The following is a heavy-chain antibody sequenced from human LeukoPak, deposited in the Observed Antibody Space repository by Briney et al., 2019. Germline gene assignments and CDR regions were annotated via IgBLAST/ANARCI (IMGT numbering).Heavy chain of an antibody. D-gene: IGHD4-17*01. V-gene: IGHV3-23*01. J-gene: IGHJ4*02. CDR3: GRTGQVDY. CDR2: ISGSGDTT. Sequence: GGSLRLSCAASGFTFSSYAMSWVRQAPGKGLEWVSGISGSGDTTYYADSVKGRFTISRDNPKNTLYLQMNSLRAEDTAVYYCGRTGQVDYWGRGTLVTVSS. CDR1: GFTFSSYA.